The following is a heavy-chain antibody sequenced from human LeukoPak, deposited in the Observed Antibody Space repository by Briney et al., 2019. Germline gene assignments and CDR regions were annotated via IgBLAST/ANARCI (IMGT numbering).Heavy chain of an antibody. D-gene: IGHD2-2*01. CDR1: GFTFTKYW. V-gene: IGHV3-7*01. Sequence: GGSLRLSCAASGFTFTKYWMTWVRQAPGKGQEWVANIKQDGSEKFYVDSVKGRCTISRDNAKISPDLQINSLGAEATAVYYCARALDCRSTSCYLDNWAQGTLVTVSS. J-gene: IGHJ4*02. CDR2: IKQDGSEK. CDR3: ARALDCRSTSCYLDN.